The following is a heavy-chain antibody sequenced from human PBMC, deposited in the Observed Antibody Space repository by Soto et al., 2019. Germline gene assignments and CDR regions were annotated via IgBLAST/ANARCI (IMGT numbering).Heavy chain of an antibody. Sequence: QVQLVESGGGVVRPGRSLRLSCAASGFTFSSYGTNWFRQAPGKGLERAAVIGSDGSNKYYADSVKGRVTISRDNSKNTLYMEMNHLRAEDTAVYYCARDLKGFVVVTFYYYGMYVWGQGTTVTVSS. CDR1: GFTFSSYG. D-gene: IGHD2-21*01. J-gene: IGHJ6*02. V-gene: IGHV3-33*01. CDR2: IGSDGSNK. CDR3: ARDLKGFVVVTFYYYGMYV.